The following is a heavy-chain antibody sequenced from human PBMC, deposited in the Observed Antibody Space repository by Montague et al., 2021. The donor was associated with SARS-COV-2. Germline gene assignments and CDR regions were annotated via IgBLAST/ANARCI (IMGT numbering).Heavy chain of an antibody. D-gene: IGHD5-24*01. V-gene: IGHV4-59*01. CDR3: ARGVSVQRDGCCFYS. J-gene: IGHJ5*01. Sequence: SETLSLTCSVSAGSISSNYRDWIRHPPGKGLEWIGYIYYSGSAIYNPSLQSRVPISVVTSNNQFSLNLTSVTPADTAVYYRARGVSVQRDGCCFYSWGQGSLVTVSS. CDR1: AGSISSNY. CDR2: IYYSGSA.